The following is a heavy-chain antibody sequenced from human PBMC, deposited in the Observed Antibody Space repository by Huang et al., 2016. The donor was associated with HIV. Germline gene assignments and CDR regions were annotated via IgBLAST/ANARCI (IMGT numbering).Heavy chain of an antibody. D-gene: IGHD6-19*01. CDR3: ARNHSRSSDYKWERSGLDV. J-gene: IGHJ6*02. Sequence: TYAQKFQGRVTLTRDTSSSTAYMEISRMKSGDTAVYYCARNHSRSSDYKWERSGLDVWGQGTTVTVSS. V-gene: IGHV1-2*02.